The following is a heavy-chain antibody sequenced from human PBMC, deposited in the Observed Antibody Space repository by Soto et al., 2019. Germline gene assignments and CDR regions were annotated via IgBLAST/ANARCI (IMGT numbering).Heavy chain of an antibody. Sequence: QVQLVESGGGVVQPGRSLRLSCAASGFTFSSYGMHWVRQAPGKGLEWVAVISYDGSNKYYADSVKGRFTISRDNSKNTLYLQMNSLRAEDTAVYYCATVSVVAATPAGDYWGQGTLVTVSS. CDR2: ISYDGSNK. J-gene: IGHJ4*02. V-gene: IGHV3-30*03. CDR3: ATVSVVAATPAGDY. D-gene: IGHD2-15*01. CDR1: GFTFSSYG.